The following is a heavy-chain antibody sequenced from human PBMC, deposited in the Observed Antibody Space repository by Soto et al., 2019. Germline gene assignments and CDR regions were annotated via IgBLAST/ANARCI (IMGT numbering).Heavy chain of an antibody. CDR3: ASGSSRWYPYFLDS. J-gene: IGHJ4*02. CDR1: EGTFNSYA. CDR2: IIPYYNTL. D-gene: IGHD6-13*01. V-gene: IGHV1-69*01. Sequence: QAQVVQSGAEVRKPGSSVKLSCKASEGTFNSYAIAWVRQAPGQGLEWMGGIIPYYNTLNYAQKLQDRVTITADDSTNTVYMELSSLRSDDTAVYFCASGSSRWYPYFLDSWAQGTLVTVSS.